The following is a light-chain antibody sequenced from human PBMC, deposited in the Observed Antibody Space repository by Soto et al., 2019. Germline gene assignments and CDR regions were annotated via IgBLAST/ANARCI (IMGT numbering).Light chain of an antibody. Sequence: QSALTQPASVSGSPGQSITISCTGTSSDVGGYNYVSWYQQHPGKAPKLLIYEVSDRPSGVPDRFSGSKSVNTASLTVSGLQPEDDSDYYCSSYAGSNNVVFGGGTKLTVL. CDR3: SSYAGSNNVV. V-gene: IGLV2-8*01. CDR2: EVS. CDR1: SSDVGGYNY. J-gene: IGLJ2*01.